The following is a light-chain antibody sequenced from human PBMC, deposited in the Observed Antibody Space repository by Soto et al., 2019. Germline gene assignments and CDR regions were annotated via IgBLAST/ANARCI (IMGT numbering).Light chain of an antibody. V-gene: IGKV1-39*01. Sequence: DIQMTQSPSSLSASVGDRVTITCRASQSISSYLNWYQQKPGKAPKLLIYDASSLESGVPDRFSGGGSGTEFTLTISSLQSEDFAVYYCQQYNSWPPITFGQGTRLEIK. J-gene: IGKJ5*01. CDR2: DAS. CDR1: QSISSY. CDR3: QQYNSWPPIT.